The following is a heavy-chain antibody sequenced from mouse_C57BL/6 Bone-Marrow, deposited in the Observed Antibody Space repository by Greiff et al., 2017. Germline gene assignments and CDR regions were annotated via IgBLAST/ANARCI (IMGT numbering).Heavy chain of an antibody. CDR3: ARYDSKRYYAMDY. D-gene: IGHD2-5*01. CDR1: GFTFTDYY. Sequence: EVQLVESGGGLVQPRGSLILSCAASGFTFTDYYMSWVRQPPGKALEWLGFIRNKANGYTTEYSASVKGRFTISRDNSQSILYLQMNALRAEDSATYYCARYDSKRYYAMDYWGQGTSVTVSS. J-gene: IGHJ4*01. V-gene: IGHV7-3*01. CDR2: IRNKANGYTT.